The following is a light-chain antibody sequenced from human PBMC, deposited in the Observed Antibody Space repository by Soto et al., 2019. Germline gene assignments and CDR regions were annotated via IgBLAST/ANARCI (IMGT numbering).Light chain of an antibody. J-gene: IGLJ3*02. V-gene: IGLV1-40*01. CDR1: SSNIGASFD. CDR3: QSYDSSLSGSTV. CDR2: HNT. Sequence: QSVLTQPPSVSGAPGQRVTISCTGSSSNIGASFDVHWYQQLPGTAPKLLIYHNTNRPSGVPDRFSGSKSGTSDSLAITGLQAEDDAYYYCQSYDSSLSGSTVFGGGTKLTVL.